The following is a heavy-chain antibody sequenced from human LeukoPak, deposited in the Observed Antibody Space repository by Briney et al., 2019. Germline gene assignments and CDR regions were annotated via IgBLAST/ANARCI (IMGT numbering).Heavy chain of an antibody. Sequence: GGSLRLSCAASGFIFSNYGMNWVRQAPGKGLEWVAAISASGSATSYADSVRGRFTISRDNSKSTTYLQMNSLRAEDTAVYYCAKRVAAAGTGPQGYYYYGMDVWGQGTTVTVSS. CDR1: GFIFSNYG. CDR2: ISASGSAT. D-gene: IGHD6-13*01. J-gene: IGHJ6*02. V-gene: IGHV3-23*01. CDR3: AKRVAAAGTGPQGYYYYGMDV.